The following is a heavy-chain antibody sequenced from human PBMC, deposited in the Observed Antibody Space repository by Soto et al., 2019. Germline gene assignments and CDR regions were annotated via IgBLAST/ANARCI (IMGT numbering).Heavy chain of an antibody. Sequence: EVQLVESGGGWLQPGGSLRLSCAASGFTFSNYWMNWVRQAPGKGLVWVSRINSDGSTTNYADSVKGRFTISRDNAKNTLHLQMNSLRADDTAVYYCARIDFWSGMDVWGQGTTVTVSS. V-gene: IGHV3-74*01. CDR1: GFTFSNYW. CDR2: INSDGSTT. D-gene: IGHD3-3*01. J-gene: IGHJ6*02. CDR3: ARIDFWSGMDV.